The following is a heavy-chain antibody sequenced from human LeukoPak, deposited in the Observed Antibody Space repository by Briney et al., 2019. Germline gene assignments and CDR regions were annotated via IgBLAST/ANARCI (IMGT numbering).Heavy chain of an antibody. CDR2: IWYDASNK. V-gene: IGHV3-33*01. D-gene: IGHD3-3*01. CDR3: ARVFSGSGSSGSFDC. CDR1: GFTFSNYA. J-gene: IGHJ4*02. Sequence: GGSLRLSCAASGFTFSNYAMHWVRQASGKGLEWVAVIWYDASNKYYAESVKGRFTISRDNSKNTLYLQMNSLKAEDTAVYYCARVFSGSGSSGSFDCWGQGTLVTVSS.